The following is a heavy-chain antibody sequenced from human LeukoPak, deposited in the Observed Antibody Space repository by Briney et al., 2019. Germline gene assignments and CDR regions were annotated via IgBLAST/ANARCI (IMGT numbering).Heavy chain of an antibody. D-gene: IGHD6-19*01. CDR3: ARDPSYGRQWLGNWFDP. CDR1: GGTFSSYA. V-gene: IGHV1-69*05. CDR2: IIPIFGTA. Sequence: SVKVSCKASGGTFSSYAISWVRQAPGQGLEWMGRIIPIFGTANYAQKFQGRVTITTDESTSTAYMALSSLRSEDTAVYYCARDPSYGRQWLGNWFDPWGQGTLVTVSS. J-gene: IGHJ5*02.